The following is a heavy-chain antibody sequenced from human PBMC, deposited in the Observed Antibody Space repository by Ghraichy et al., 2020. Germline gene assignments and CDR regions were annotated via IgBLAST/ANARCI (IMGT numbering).Heavy chain of an antibody. CDR2: IFYTGST. Sequence: SETLSLTCTVSGGSISGRGYYWGWVRQSPVKGLEWIADIFYTGSTYSNPSFKSRLTISVDTSKNQFSLQLRSVSAADTAVYYCARHGSTSSPLVNWFDPWGQGTLVTVSS. V-gene: IGHV4-39*01. CDR1: GGSISGRGYY. D-gene: IGHD2-2*01. J-gene: IGHJ5*02. CDR3: ARHGSTSSPLVNWFDP.